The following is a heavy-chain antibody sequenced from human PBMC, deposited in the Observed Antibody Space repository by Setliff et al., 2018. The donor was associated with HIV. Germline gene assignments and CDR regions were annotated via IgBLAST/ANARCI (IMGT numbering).Heavy chain of an antibody. D-gene: IGHD6-19*01. CDR3: ASTNKRRYSSGWYGN. CDR1: GFTFSSYS. V-gene: IGHV3-21*01. J-gene: IGHJ4*02. Sequence: PGGSLRLSCAASGFTFSSYSMNWVRQAPGKGLEWVSSISSSSSYIYYADSVKGRFTISRDNAKNSLYVQMNSLRAEDTAVYHCASTNKRRYSSGWYGNWGQGTLVTVSS. CDR2: ISSSSSYI.